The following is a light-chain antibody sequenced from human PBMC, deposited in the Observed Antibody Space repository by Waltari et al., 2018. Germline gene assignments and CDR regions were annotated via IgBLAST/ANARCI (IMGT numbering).Light chain of an antibody. J-gene: IGLJ3*02. V-gene: IGLV2-23*01. CDR2: EGF. CDR1: SSDFGHYKH. CDR3: SLYSTTTDM. Sequence: QSALTQPASVSGSPGQSITISCTGPSSDFGHYKHLSWYQQHPGKPPKLIIYEGFKRPSGVSDRFSGSQSANTASLTISGLQAEDEADYYCSLYSTTTDMFGGGTKVSVL.